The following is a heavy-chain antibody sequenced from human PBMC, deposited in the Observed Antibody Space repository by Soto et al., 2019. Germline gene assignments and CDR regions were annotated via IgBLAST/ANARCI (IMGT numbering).Heavy chain of an antibody. CDR1: GGSISSYY. V-gene: IGHV4-59*01. CDR2: IYYSGST. Sequence: SETLSLTCTVSGGSISSYYWSWIRQPPGKGLEWIGYIYYSGSTNYNPSLKSRVTISVETSKNQFSLKLSSVTAADTAVYYCARDTVVRGGYDLDYYYYYGMDVWGQGTTVTVSS. J-gene: IGHJ6*02. D-gene: IGHD5-12*01. CDR3: ARDTVVRGGYDLDYYYYYGMDV.